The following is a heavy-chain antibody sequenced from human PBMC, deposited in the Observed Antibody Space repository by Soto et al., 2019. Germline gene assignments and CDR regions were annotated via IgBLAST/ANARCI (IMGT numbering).Heavy chain of an antibody. CDR1: GSTSNNFW. Sequence: EVQLVESGGGLVQPGGPRRLPLAPLGSTSNNFWMYWVRQTPEKGLVWVSGINSDGTTTIYADSVKGRFTISRDNAKNTLYLQMNSLTVEDTAIYYCVRDIRWGQGTLVTVSS. J-gene: IGHJ4*02. CDR3: VRDIR. V-gene: IGHV3-74*01. CDR2: INSDGTTT.